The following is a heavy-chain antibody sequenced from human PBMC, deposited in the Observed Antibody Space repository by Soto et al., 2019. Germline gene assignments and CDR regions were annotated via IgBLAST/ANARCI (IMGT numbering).Heavy chain of an antibody. CDR2: IYPGDSDT. V-gene: IGHV5-51*01. CDR1: GYSFTSYW. J-gene: IGHJ6*02. Sequence: GESLRISCKGSGYSFTSYWIGWVRQMPGKGLEWMGIIYPGDSDTRYSPSFQGQVTISADKSISTAYLQWSSLKASDTAMYYCARLFKGYCSSNSCYSSYYYGMDVWAQGTTVTVS. CDR3: ARLFKGYCSSNSCYSSYYYGMDV. D-gene: IGHD2-2*01.